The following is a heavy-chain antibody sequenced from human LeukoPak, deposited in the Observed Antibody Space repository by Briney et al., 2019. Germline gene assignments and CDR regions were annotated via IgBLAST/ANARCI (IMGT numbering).Heavy chain of an antibody. J-gene: IGHJ6*02. CDR2: INHSGST. D-gene: IGHD6-19*01. Sequence: SETLSLTCAVYGGSFSGYYWSWIRQPPGKGLEWIGEINHSGSTYYNPSLKSRVTISVDTSKNQFSLKLSSVTAADTAVYYCARGDSSGWAYYYYYGMDVWGQGTTVTVSS. V-gene: IGHV4-34*09. CDR3: ARGDSSGWAYYYYYGMDV. CDR1: GGSFSGYY.